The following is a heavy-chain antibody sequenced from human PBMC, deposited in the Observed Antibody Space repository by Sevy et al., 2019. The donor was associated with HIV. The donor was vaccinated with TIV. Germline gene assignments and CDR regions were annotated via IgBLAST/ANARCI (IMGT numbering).Heavy chain of an antibody. J-gene: IGHJ4*02. D-gene: IGHD3-22*01. CDR1: GFTFSSYA. V-gene: IGHV3-23*01. Sequence: GGSLRLSCAASGFTFSSYAMSWVRQAPGKGLEWVSAISCSGGSTYYADSVKGRFTISRDNSKNTLYLQMNGLRAEDTAVYYCAKDPPYYYDSSGYYPPDYWGQGTLVTVSS. CDR3: AKDPPYYYDSSGYYPPDY. CDR2: ISCSGGST.